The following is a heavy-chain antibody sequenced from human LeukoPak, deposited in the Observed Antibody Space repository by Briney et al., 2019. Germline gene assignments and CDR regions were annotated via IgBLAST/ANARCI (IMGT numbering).Heavy chain of an antibody. V-gene: IGHV4-59*01. J-gene: IGHJ4*02. CDR1: GGSISRYY. Sequence: SETLSLTCSVSGGSISRYYWSWIRQPPGKGLEWIGYIYYSGRTSYNPSLKSRVTISVDTSKNQFSLRLSSVTAADTAVYYCARLGTTVTTVDYWGQGTLVTVSS. CDR2: IYYSGRT. CDR3: ARLGTTVTTVDY. D-gene: IGHD4-11*01.